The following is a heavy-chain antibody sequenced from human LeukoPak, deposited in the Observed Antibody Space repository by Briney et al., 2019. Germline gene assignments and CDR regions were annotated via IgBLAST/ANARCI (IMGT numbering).Heavy chain of an antibody. D-gene: IGHD1-26*01. CDR2: IYYSGST. CDR1: GGSISSYY. J-gene: IGHJ4*02. V-gene: IGHV4-59*01. CDR3: ARVSYGIFDY. Sequence: SETLSLTCNASGGSISSYYWNWIRQPPGKGLEWIGYIYYSGSTNYNPSLKSRVTISVDTSKNQFSLKLSSVTAADTAVYYCARVSYGIFDYWGQGTLVTVSS.